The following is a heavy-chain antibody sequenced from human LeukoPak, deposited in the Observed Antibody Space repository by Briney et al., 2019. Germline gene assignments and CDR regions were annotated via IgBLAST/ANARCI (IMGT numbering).Heavy chain of an antibody. Sequence: SETLSLTCTVSGGSISSYYWSWIRQPPGKGLEWIGYIYYSGSTNYNPSLKSRVTISVDTSKNQFSLKLSSVTAADTAVYYCARLYDSSGYLDYWGQGTLVTVSS. D-gene: IGHD3-22*01. CDR3: ARLYDSSGYLDY. V-gene: IGHV4-59*08. CDR1: GGSISSYY. CDR2: IYYSGST. J-gene: IGHJ4*02.